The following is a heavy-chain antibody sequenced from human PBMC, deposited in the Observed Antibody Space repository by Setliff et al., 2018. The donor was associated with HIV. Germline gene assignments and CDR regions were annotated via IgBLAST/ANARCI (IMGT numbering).Heavy chain of an antibody. D-gene: IGHD3-22*01. J-gene: IGHJ4*02. CDR1: GFTFSDYN. V-gene: IGHV3-21*03. CDR3: TTDRWSHFYDSSGYYYYY. Sequence: PGGSLRLSCAASGFTFSDYNMNWVRQAPGRGLEWVSYISSSSSYTHYADSVKGRFTIPRDNVKNSLDLQMNSLKIEDTAVYYCTTDRWSHFYDSSGYYYYYWGQGTLVTVSS. CDR2: ISSSSSYT.